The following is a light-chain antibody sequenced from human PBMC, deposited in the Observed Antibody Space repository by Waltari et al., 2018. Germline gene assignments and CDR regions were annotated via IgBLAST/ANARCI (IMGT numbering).Light chain of an antibody. V-gene: IGLV2-14*03. Sequence: QSALTQPASVSGSPGQSITISCTGSSSDVGRDDSVSWYQDHPGQAPKVIIYAVNNRPSGVSDSFSRSKSGNTASLTISGLQAEDEANYYCSSQSSDTVVIFGGGTKLTVL. CDR1: SSDVGRDDS. CDR3: SSQSSDTVVI. J-gene: IGLJ2*01. CDR2: AVN.